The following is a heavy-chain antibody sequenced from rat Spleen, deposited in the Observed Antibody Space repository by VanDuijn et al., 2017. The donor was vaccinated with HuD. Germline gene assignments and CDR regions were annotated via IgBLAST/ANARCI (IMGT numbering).Heavy chain of an antibody. CDR1: GFTFSINW. CDR3: ARRGYLPDWYFDF. D-gene: IGHD1-11*01. V-gene: IGHV5-29*01. CDR2: IRFDGSST. Sequence: EVQLVESGGGLVQPGSPLKLSCAASGFTFSINWLNWIRQAPTKGLEWVATIRFDGSSTYYRDSVKGRFTISRDNAESTLYLQMDSLRSEDTATYFCARRGYLPDWYFDFWGPGTMVTVSS. J-gene: IGHJ1*01.